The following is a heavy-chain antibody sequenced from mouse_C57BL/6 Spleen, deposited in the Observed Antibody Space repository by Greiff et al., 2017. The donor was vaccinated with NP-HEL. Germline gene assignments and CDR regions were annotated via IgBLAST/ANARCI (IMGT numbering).Heavy chain of an antibody. CDR1: GYTFTSYW. CDR2: IDPSDSET. V-gene: IGHV1-52*01. D-gene: IGHD1-1*01. CDR3: ARSDYYGSSYTYWYFDV. J-gene: IGHJ1*03. Sequence: QVQLQQPGAELVRPGSSVKLSCKASGYTFTSYWMHWVKQRPIQGLEWIGNIDPSDSETHYNQKFKDKATLTVDKSSSTAYMQLSSLTSEDSAVYYCARSDYYGSSYTYWYFDVWGTGTTVTVSS.